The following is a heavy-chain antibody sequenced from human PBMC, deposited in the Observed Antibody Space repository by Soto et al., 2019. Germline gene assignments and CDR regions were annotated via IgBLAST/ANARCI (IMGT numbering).Heavy chain of an antibody. J-gene: IGHJ4*02. CDR2: IWYDGSSK. CDR1: GFTFSSYV. V-gene: IGHV3-33*01. D-gene: IGHD3-3*01. CDR3: ERDNRNDFWSGYPYGAYYFDY. Sequence: GGSLTLSCAASGFTFSSYVMNWVRQAPCKWLEWLAVIWYDGSSKYYAVSVQGRFTISRDKSKNTRYLQMKSLRAEDTAVYNCERDNRNDFWSGYPYGAYYFDYWGQGT.